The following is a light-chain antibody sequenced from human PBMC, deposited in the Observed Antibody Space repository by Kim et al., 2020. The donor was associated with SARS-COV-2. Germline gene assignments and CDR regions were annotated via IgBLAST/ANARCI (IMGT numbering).Light chain of an antibody. CDR3: QQYNSYST. Sequence: DIQMTQSPSTLSASVGDRVTITCRASQSISNWLAWYQQKPGKAPKLLIYKASSLGSGVPSRFSGSGSGTEFTLTISSLQPDDFATYYCQQYNSYSTFGQGTKLEI. J-gene: IGKJ2*01. V-gene: IGKV1-5*03. CDR1: QSISNW. CDR2: KAS.